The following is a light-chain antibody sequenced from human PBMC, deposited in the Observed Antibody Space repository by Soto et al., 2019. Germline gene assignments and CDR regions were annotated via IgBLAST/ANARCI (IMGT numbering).Light chain of an antibody. CDR1: SSDVGRYNY. CDR3: SSYTRDTTLV. Sequence: QSALTQPASVSGSPGQSITISCTGTSSDVGRYNYVSWYQQHPGKAPKLMIYDVSTRPSGVSTRFSGSKSGNTASLTISGLQAEDEADYYCSSYTRDTTLVFGTGTKLTVL. V-gene: IGLV2-14*01. J-gene: IGLJ1*01. CDR2: DVS.